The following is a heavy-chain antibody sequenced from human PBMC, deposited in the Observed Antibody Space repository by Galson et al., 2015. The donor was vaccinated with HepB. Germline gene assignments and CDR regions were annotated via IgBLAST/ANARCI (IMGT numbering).Heavy chain of an antibody. J-gene: IGHJ6*02. Sequence: SVKVSCKASGYTFTGYYMHWVRQAPGQGLEWMGRINPNSGGTNYAQKFQGRVTMTRDTSISTAYMELSRLRSDDTAVYYCARKRIRGYNYYYGMDVWGQGTTVTVSS. CDR2: INPNSGGT. D-gene: IGHD3-10*01. CDR3: ARKRIRGYNYYYGMDV. V-gene: IGHV1-2*06. CDR1: GYTFTGYY.